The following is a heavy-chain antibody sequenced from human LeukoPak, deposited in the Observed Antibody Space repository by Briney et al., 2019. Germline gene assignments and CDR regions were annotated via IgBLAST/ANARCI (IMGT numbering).Heavy chain of an antibody. Sequence: SETLSLTCTVSGVSISPYSWTWIRQPPGKGLEWVGYFYYTGSINSHPSLKSRVTISVDTSKNQFSLKLRSVTAADTAVYYCARGRSVNYYDGDFDYWGRGTLVTVSS. D-gene: IGHD1-26*01. J-gene: IGHJ4*02. CDR1: GVSISPYS. V-gene: IGHV4-59*13. CDR2: FYYTGSI. CDR3: ARGRSVNYYDGDFDY.